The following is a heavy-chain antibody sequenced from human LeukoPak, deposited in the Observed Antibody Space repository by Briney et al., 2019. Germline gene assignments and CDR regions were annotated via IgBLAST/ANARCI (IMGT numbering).Heavy chain of an antibody. J-gene: IGHJ4*02. CDR1: GFTFISYA. Sequence: PGGSLRLSCAASGFTFISYAMSWVRQAPGKGLEWVSSISGSGDYIYYADSVKGRFTISRDNSKNTLYLQMNSLRAEDTAVYYCARASSIAARPHGGYWGQGTLVTVSS. D-gene: IGHD6-6*01. CDR2: ISGSGDYI. CDR3: ARASSIAARPHGGY. V-gene: IGHV3-23*01.